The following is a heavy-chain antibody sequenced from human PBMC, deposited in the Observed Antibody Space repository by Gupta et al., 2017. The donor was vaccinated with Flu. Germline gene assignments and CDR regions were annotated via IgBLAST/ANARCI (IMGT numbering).Heavy chain of an antibody. CDR2: ISYDGSYK. V-gene: IGHV3-30*03. CDR3: ARDQREYCSGGDCYPQILDF. Sequence: QVQLVESGGGVVQPGRSLRLSCAASGFIFSAYGIHWVRQAPGKGLEWVAVISYDGSYKYYGDSVKGRITISRDNSKNTLYLQVNSLRPDDTAVYYCARDQREYCSGGDCYPQILDFWGQGSLVTVSP. J-gene: IGHJ4*02. D-gene: IGHD2-15*01. CDR1: GFIFSAYG.